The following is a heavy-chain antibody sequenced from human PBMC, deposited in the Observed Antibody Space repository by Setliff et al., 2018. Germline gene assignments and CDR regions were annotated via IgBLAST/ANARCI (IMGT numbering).Heavy chain of an antibody. CDR3: ARKGICSGGSCYPLANFDY. V-gene: IGHV4-38-2*01. CDR1: GYSISSGYY. J-gene: IGHJ4*02. Sequence: SETLSLTCAVSGYSISSGYYWGWIRQPPGKGLEWIGSIYHSGSTYYNPSLKSRVTISVDTSKNQFSLKLSSVTAADTAVYYCARKGICSGGSCYPLANFDYWGQGTLVTVSS. CDR2: IYHSGST. D-gene: IGHD2-15*01.